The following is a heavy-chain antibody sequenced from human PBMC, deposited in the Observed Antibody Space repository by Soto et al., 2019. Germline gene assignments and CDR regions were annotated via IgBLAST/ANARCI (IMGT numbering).Heavy chain of an antibody. V-gene: IGHV4-30-4*01. J-gene: IGHJ4*02. CDR1: GGSVTSDEAY. Sequence: PLSLTCPFSGGSVTSDEAYWTWIRQSPGKGLEWIGYISNSGSTGYNPSLKTRLSMSVDRSKDQFTLRLTSVTAADTAVYFCATESGSTYGYFDHWGQGTQVTVSS. CDR2: ISNSGST. D-gene: IGHD5-18*01. CDR3: ATESGSTYGYFDH.